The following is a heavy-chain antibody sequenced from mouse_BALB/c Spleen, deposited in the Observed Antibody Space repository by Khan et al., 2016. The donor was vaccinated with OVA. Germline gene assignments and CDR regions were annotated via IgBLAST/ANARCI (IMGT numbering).Heavy chain of an antibody. V-gene: IGHV1-5*01. CDR2: IYPGISDT. Sequence: EVELVESGTVLARPGASVKMSCEASGYSFTSYWMHWVKQRPGQGLEWIGAIYPGISDTRYNQDFKGKAKLTAVTSASTAYMELSSLTNEDSAVYYCTRSYDSYYFDYGGPGTTLTVSS. J-gene: IGHJ2*01. CDR3: TRSYDSYYFDY. D-gene: IGHD2-4*01. CDR1: GYSFTSYW.